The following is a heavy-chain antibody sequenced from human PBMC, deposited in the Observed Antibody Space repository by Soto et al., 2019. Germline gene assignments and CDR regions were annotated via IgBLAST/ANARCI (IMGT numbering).Heavy chain of an antibody. CDR3: ATLSSCSGGSCSYFDY. D-gene: IGHD2-15*01. V-gene: IGHV3-30*03. J-gene: IGHJ4*02. CDR1: GFTFISYG. CDR2: ISYDGSNK. Sequence: QVQLVESGGCVVQPGRSLRLSCAASGFTFISYGMHCVRQALGKGLEWVAVISYDGSNKYYADSVKGRFTISRDNSKNTLYLQMNSLRAEDTAVYYCATLSSCSGGSCSYFDYWGQGTLVTVSS.